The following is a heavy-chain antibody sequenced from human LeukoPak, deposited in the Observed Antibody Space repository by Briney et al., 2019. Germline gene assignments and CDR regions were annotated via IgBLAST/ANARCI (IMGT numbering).Heavy chain of an antibody. CDR2: ISAYNGNT. Sequence: ASVKVSCKASGYTFTSYGISWVRQAPGQGLEWMGWISAYNGNTNYAQKLQGRVTMTRDTSTSTVYMELSSLRSEDTAVYYCARGGIAAAGLDYWGQGTLVTVSS. V-gene: IGHV1-18*01. J-gene: IGHJ4*02. D-gene: IGHD6-13*01. CDR3: ARGGIAAAGLDY. CDR1: GYTFTSYG.